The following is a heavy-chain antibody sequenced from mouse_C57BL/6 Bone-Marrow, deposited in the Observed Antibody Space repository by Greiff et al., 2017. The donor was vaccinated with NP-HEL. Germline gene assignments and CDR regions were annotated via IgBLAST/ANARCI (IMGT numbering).Heavy chain of an antibody. CDR3: ARGLFAY. CDR2: INPSTGGT. V-gene: IGHV1-42*01. Sequence: AQLQQSGPELVKPGASVKISCKASGYSFTGYYMNWVKQSPEKSLEWIGEINPSTGGTTYNQKFKAKATLTVDKSSSTAYMQLKSLTSEDSAVYYCARGLFAYWGQGTLVTVSA. J-gene: IGHJ3*01. D-gene: IGHD6-1*01. CDR1: GYSFTGYY.